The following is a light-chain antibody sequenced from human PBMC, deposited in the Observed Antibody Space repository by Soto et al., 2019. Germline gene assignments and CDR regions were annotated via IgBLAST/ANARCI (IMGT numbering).Light chain of an antibody. CDR3: QHQGT. V-gene: IGKV3-20*01. J-gene: IGKJ4*01. CDR2: DTS. CDR1: QSVGRRY. Sequence: VVLTQSPGTLSLSPGERATLSCRASQSVGRRYLAWYQQNPGQAPRLLIYDTSDRASDIPDRFSGGGSETDFSLTISRLVPEDSAVYYCQHQGTFGGGTKVEIK.